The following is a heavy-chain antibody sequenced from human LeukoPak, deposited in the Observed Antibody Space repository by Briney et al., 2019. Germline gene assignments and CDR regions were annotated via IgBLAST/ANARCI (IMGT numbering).Heavy chain of an antibody. CDR3: ARSLSSHYDALTDYYTRAFDI. CDR1: GYTFTSYD. V-gene: IGHV1-8*01. Sequence: ASVKVSCKASGYTFTSYDISWVRQATGQGLEWMGWLNPRNGNTGSAEKFQGRVTVTRDTSISTVYMELSSLRSEDTAVYYCARSLSSHYDALTDYYTRAFDIWGQGTMVTVSS. J-gene: IGHJ3*02. CDR2: LNPRNGNT. D-gene: IGHD3-9*01.